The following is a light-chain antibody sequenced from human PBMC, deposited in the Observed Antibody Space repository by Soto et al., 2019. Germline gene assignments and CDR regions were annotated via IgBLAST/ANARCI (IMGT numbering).Light chain of an antibody. CDR2: GAS. V-gene: IGKV3-15*01. Sequence: EIVMTQSPATLSVSPGERATLSRRASQSVSSNLAWYQQKPGQAPRLLIYGASTRATGIPARFSGSGSGTEFTLTISSLQSEDFAVYYCQQYINWHPYTFGQGTKLEIK. CDR1: QSVSSN. CDR3: QQYINWHPYT. J-gene: IGKJ2*01.